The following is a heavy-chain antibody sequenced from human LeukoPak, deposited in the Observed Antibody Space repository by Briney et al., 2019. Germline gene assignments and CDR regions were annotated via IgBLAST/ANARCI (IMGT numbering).Heavy chain of an antibody. CDR3: ARAGSGSYYYYYYYMDV. Sequence: SETLSLTCTVSGGSISSYYWSWIRQPPGKGLEWIGYIYYSGSTNYNPSLKSRVTISVDTSKNQFSLKLSSVTAADTAVYYCARAGSGSYYYYYYYMDVWGKGTTVTVSS. V-gene: IGHV4-59*01. D-gene: IGHD1-26*01. CDR1: GGSISSYY. CDR2: IYYSGST. J-gene: IGHJ6*03.